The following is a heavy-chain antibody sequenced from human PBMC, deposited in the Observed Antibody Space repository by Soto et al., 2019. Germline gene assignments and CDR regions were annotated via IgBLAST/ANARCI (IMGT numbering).Heavy chain of an antibody. V-gene: IGHV3-48*01. Sequence: GGSLRLSCAASGFTFSSYSMNWVRQAPGKGLEWVSYISSSSSTIYYADSVKGRFTISRDNAKNSLYLQMNSLRAEDTAVYYCASRHYDFWSGYLDWGQGTLVTVSS. D-gene: IGHD3-3*01. CDR2: ISSSSSTI. J-gene: IGHJ4*02. CDR3: ASRHYDFWSGYLD. CDR1: GFTFSSYS.